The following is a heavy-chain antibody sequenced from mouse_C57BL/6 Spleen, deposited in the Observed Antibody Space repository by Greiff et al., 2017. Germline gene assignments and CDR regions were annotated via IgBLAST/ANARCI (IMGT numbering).Heavy chain of an antibody. CDR2: IDPEDGET. V-gene: IGHV14-2*01. J-gene: IGHJ1*03. Sequence: VHVKQSGAELVKPGASVKLSCTASGFNIKDYYMHWVKQRTEQGLEWIGRIDPEDGETKYAPKFQGKATITADTSSNTAYLQLSSLTSEDTAVYYCARSRYGETLGWYFDVWGTGTTVTVSS. D-gene: IGHD2-10*02. CDR3: ARSRYGETLGWYFDV. CDR1: GFNIKDYY.